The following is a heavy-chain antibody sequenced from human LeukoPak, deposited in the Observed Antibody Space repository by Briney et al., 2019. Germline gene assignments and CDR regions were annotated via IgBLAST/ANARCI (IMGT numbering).Heavy chain of an antibody. CDR2: ISYDGSNK. V-gene: IGHV3-30-3*01. Sequence: GGSLRLSCAASGFTLSSYAMHWVRQAPGKGLEWVAVISYDGSNKYYADSVKGRFTISRDNSKNTLYLQMNSLRAEDTAVYYCARDSYPGDTATYPDYWGQGTLVTVSS. CDR1: GFTLSSYA. D-gene: IGHD5-18*01. CDR3: ARDSYPGDTATYPDY. J-gene: IGHJ4*02.